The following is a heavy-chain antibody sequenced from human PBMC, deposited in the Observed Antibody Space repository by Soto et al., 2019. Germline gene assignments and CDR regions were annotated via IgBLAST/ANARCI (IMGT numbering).Heavy chain of an antibody. CDR1: GFTFSSYG. CDR2: ISYDGSNK. J-gene: IGHJ6*02. V-gene: IGHV3-30*18. CDR3: AKDHHPSYYYGMDV. Sequence: GGSLRLSCAASGFTFSSYGMHWVRQAPGKGLEWVAVISYDGSNKYYADSVKGRFTISRDNSKNTLYLQMNSLRAEDTAVYYCAKDHHPSYYYGMDVWGQGTTVTVSS.